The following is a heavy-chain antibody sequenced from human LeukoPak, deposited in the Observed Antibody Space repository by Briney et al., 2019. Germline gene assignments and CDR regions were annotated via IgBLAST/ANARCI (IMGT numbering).Heavy chain of an antibody. D-gene: IGHD4-17*01. CDR3: ARDPNGDYIGTFDM. V-gene: IGHV3-23*01. CDR1: EFTFSSYG. Sequence: GCLRLSCAASEFTFSSYGMSWVRQAPGKGLEWVSSISGSGGSTQYADSVQGRFAISRDKSKNTLYLQMNSLRVEDTAVYFCARDPNGDYIGTFDMWGRGTMVSVSS. CDR2: ISGSGGST. J-gene: IGHJ3*02.